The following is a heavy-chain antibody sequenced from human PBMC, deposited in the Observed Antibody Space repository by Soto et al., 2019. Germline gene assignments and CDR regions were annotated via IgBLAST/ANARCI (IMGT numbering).Heavy chain of an antibody. Sequence: PGGSLILSCAASGFTFSNYAMSWVRQAPGKGLEWVSAISYGGGTTYYADSVKGRFTISRDNSKNTLYLQMNSLRAEDTAVYYCAKNPGYYYDSTGYHFDYWGQGTLVTVSS. D-gene: IGHD3-22*01. CDR3: AKNPGYYYDSTGYHFDY. CDR1: GFTFSNYA. V-gene: IGHV3-23*01. J-gene: IGHJ4*02. CDR2: ISYGGGTT.